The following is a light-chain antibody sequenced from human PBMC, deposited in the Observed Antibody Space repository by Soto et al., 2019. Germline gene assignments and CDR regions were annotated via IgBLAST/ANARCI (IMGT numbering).Light chain of an antibody. V-gene: IGKV3-20*01. CDR2: GAS. CDR3: QQYGSSAWT. CDR1: QSVSSNF. J-gene: IGKJ1*01. Sequence: EIVLTQSPGTLSLSPGERVTLSCRASQSVSSNFLAWYQQKPGQAPRLLIYGASNRAAGIPDRFSGSGSGTDFTLTITRMEPADFAVYSCQQYGSSAWTFGQGTKVDI.